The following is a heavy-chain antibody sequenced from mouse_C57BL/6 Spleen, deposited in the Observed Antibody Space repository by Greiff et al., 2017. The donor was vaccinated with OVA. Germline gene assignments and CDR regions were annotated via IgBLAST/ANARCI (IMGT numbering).Heavy chain of an antibody. CDR1: GYTFTSYW. CDR3: ASPFITTVGGGFDY. V-gene: IGHV1-55*01. Sequence: QVQLQQPGAELVKPGASVKMSCKASGYTFTSYWITWVKQRPGQGLEWIGDIYPGSGSTNYNEKFKSKATLTVDTSSSTAYMQLSSLTSEDSAVYYCASPFITTVGGGFDYRGQGTTLTVSS. CDR2: IYPGSGST. J-gene: IGHJ2*01. D-gene: IGHD1-1*01.